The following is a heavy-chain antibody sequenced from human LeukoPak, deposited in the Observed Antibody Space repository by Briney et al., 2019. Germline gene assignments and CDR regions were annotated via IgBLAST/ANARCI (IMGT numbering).Heavy chain of an antibody. CDR2: ISGSGGGT. Sequence: PGGSLRLSCAASGFTFSSYAMSWVRQAPGKGLEWVSVISGSGGGTYYADSVKGRFTISRDNSKNTLYLQMNSLRAEDTAVYYCAKGPIEVTTDLTFDYWGQGTLVTVSS. CDR3: AKGPIEVTTDLTFDY. V-gene: IGHV3-23*01. J-gene: IGHJ4*02. D-gene: IGHD6-19*01. CDR1: GFTFSSYA.